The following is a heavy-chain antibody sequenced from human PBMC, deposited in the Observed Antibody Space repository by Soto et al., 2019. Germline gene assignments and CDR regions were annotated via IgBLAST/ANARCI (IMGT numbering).Heavy chain of an antibody. J-gene: IGHJ3*02. CDR1: GGSISSGGYF. D-gene: IGHD3-10*01. CDR3: ARDILLWFGELPPRAHDGFGI. CDR2: INYSGST. V-gene: IGHV4-31*03. Sequence: QVQLQESGPGLVKPSQTLSLTCTVSGGSISSGGYFWSWIRQHPGKGLEWIGDINYSGSTYSNPSLKSRVPIAVDPSKNRFSLQLSPVTAADTAVYYWARDILLWFGELPPRAHDGFGIWGQGTMVTVSS.